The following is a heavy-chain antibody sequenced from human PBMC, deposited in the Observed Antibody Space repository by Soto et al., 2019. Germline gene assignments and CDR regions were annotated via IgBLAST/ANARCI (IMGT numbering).Heavy chain of an antibody. CDR2: IGGSGGLT. D-gene: IGHD6-13*01. V-gene: IGHV3-23*01. CDR3: AKAEWYSSCWKYYFDY. J-gene: IGHJ4*02. CDR1: GFTFSSYA. Sequence: EVQVLESGGGLVQPGGSLRLSCAASGFTFSSYAMSWVRQAPGKGLEWVSAIGGSGGLTYYADSVKGRFTISRDNSKNTLYLQMNSLRADDTAVYYCAKAEWYSSCWKYYFDYWGQGTLVTVSS.